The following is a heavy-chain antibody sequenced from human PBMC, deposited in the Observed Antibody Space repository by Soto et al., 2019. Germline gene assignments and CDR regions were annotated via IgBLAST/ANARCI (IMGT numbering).Heavy chain of an antibody. J-gene: IGHJ6*02. V-gene: IGHV3-23*01. CDR3: AKELTRLPAQYYYYGMDV. CDR2: ISGSGGST. CDR1: GFTFSSYA. D-gene: IGHD3-9*01. Sequence: EVQLLESGGGLVQPGGSLRLSCAASGFTFSSYAMSWVRQAPGKGLEWVSAISGSGGSTYYADSVKGRFPSSIDNSNNRLYLQMNSLRAEDTAVYYCAKELTRLPAQYYYYGMDVWGQGTTVTVSS.